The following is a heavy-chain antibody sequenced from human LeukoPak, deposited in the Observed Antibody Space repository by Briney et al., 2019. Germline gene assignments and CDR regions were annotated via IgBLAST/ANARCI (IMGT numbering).Heavy chain of an antibody. J-gene: IGHJ6*04. CDR2: IKSKTDGGTT. CDR1: GFTFSNAW. D-gene: IGHD4-17*01. V-gene: IGHV3-15*01. CDR3: TTELDYGDYEVSDV. Sequence: GGSLRLSCAASGFTFSNAWMSWVRQAPGKGLEWVGRIKSKTDGGTTDYAAPVKGRFTISRDDSKNTLYLQMNSLKTEDTAVYYCTTELDYGDYEVSDVWGKGTTVTVSS.